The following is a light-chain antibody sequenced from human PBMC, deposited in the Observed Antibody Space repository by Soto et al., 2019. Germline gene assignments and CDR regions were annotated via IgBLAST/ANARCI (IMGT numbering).Light chain of an antibody. Sequence: AIQMTQSPSSLSASVGDRVTITCRASQAIRNDVGWYQQKPGKAPNRLIFGASNLQAGVPVRFSASGSGTNFTLTISNLQPEDFASYYCLQDYTYPWTFGQGTKVDIK. CDR3: LQDYTYPWT. V-gene: IGKV1-6*01. J-gene: IGKJ1*01. CDR1: QAIRND. CDR2: GAS.